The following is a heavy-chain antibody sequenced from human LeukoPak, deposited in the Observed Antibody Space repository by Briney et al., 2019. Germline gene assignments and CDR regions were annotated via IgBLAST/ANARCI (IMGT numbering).Heavy chain of an antibody. CDR2: IKSKTDGGTT. CDR1: GFTFSNAW. V-gene: IGHV3-15*07. Sequence: PGGSLRLSCATSGFTFSNAWMNWVRQAPGKGLEWVGRIKSKTDGGTTDYAAPVKGRFTISRDDSKNTLYLQMNSLKTEDTAVYYCTTESGGIVGAIYPGEGIDYWGQGTLVTVSS. CDR3: TTESGGIVGAIYPGEGIDY. J-gene: IGHJ4*02. D-gene: IGHD1-26*01.